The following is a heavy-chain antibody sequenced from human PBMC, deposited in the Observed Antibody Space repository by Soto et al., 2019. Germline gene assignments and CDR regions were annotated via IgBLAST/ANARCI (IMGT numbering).Heavy chain of an antibody. D-gene: IGHD3-10*01. V-gene: IGHV4-39*01. Sequence: SDTLSLTCTVSGGSISSSSYYWGWIRQPPGKGLEWIGSIYYSGSTYYNPSLKSRVTISVDTSKNQFSLKLSSVTAADTAVYYCILDMVRGVFYCGQGTLVTVSS. J-gene: IGHJ4*02. CDR1: GGSISSSSYY. CDR2: IYYSGST. CDR3: ILDMVRGVFY.